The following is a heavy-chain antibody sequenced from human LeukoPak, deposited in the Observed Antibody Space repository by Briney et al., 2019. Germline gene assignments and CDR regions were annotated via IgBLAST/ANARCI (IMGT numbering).Heavy chain of an antibody. CDR2: ISSSSSYI. CDR1: GFTFSSYS. CDR3: ARGSSSSSLVPYYMDV. J-gene: IGHJ6*03. Sequence: GGSLRLSCAASGFTFSSYSMNWVRQAPGKGLEWVSSISSSSSYIYYADSVKGRFTISRDNAKNSLYPQMNSLRAEDTAVYYCARGSSSSSLVPYYMDVWGKGTTVTVSS. D-gene: IGHD6-6*01. V-gene: IGHV3-21*01.